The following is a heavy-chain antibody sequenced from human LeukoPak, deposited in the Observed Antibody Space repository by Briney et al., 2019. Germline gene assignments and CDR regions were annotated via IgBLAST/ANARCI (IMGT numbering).Heavy chain of an antibody. CDR1: GGSFSGYY. V-gene: IGHV4-34*01. D-gene: IGHD3-22*01. J-gene: IGHJ4*02. CDR3: ARGARTYYYDSSGYYNGLDY. Sequence: SETLSLTCAVYGGSFSGYYRSWIRQPPGKGLEWIGEINHSGSTNYNPSLKSRVTISVDASKNQFSLKLSSVTAADTAVYYCARGARTYYYDSSGYYNGLDYWGQGTLVTVSS. CDR2: INHSGST.